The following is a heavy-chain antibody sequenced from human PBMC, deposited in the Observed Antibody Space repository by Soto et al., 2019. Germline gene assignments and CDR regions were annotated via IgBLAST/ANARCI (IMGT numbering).Heavy chain of an antibody. CDR2: IWSDGNNK. D-gene: IGHD1-1*01. CDR3: ARIQLDTIMALDY. Sequence: QVQLVESGGGVVQPGRSLRLSCAASGFTFNTYGSHWVRQAPGKGLEWVAVIWSDGNNKYYADSVKGRFTISRDSSKNTLYLQMNSLRVEDTAVYYCARIQLDTIMALDYWGQGTLVTVSS. CDR1: GFTFNTYG. J-gene: IGHJ4*02. V-gene: IGHV3-33*01.